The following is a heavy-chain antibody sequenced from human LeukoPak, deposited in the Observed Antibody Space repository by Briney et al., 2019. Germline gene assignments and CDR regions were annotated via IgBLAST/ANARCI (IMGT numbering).Heavy chain of an antibody. D-gene: IGHD6-19*01. V-gene: IGHV3-9*01. CDR3: AKEAGSGWYVLDY. CDR2: ISWNSGSI. CDR1: GFTFDDYA. J-gene: IGHJ4*02. Sequence: PGGSLRLSCAASGFTFDDYAMHWVRQAPGKGLEWVSGISWNSGSIGYADSVKGRFTISRDNAKNSLYLQMDSLRAEDTALYYCAKEAGSGWYVLDYWGQGTLVTVSS.